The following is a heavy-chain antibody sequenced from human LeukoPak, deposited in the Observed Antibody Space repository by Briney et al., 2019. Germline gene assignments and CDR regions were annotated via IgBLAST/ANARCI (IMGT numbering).Heavy chain of an antibody. D-gene: IGHD5-12*01. V-gene: IGHV1-2*02. Sequence: ASVKVSCKASGYTFTGYYMHWVRQAPGQGLEWMGWINPNSGGTNYAQKFQGRVTMTRDTSISTAYMELSRLRSDDTAVYYCARDHSGYDYQTGKYYYYMDVWGKGTTVTVSS. CDR3: ARDHSGYDYQTGKYYYYMDV. J-gene: IGHJ6*03. CDR1: GYTFTGYY. CDR2: INPNSGGT.